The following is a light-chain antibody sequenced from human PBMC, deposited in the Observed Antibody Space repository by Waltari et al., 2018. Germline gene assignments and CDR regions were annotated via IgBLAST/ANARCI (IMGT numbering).Light chain of an antibody. CDR1: ELGNKY. Sequence: SYELTQPPSVSVSPGQTASITCPGDELGNKYTCWYQQKPGQSPVLVIYQDRRRPSGIPERFSGSNSGNTATLTISGTQAMDEADYFCQAWDSSIGRVVFGGGTQLTVL. V-gene: IGLV3-1*01. J-gene: IGLJ2*01. CDR3: QAWDSSIGRVV. CDR2: QDR.